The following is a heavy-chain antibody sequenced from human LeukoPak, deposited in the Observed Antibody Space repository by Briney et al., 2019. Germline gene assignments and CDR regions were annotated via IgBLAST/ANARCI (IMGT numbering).Heavy chain of an antibody. V-gene: IGHV4-59*01. D-gene: IGHD2-15*01. CDR2: IYYSGST. CDR1: GGSISRYY. J-gene: IGHJ4*02. CDR3: ARVGSGHFDY. Sequence: PSETLSLTCTVSGGSISRYYWSWLRQPPGKGLEWIGYIYYSGSTNYNPSLKSRVTISVDTSKNKFSLNLRSVTAADTAVYYCARVGSGHFDYWGQGTLVTVSS.